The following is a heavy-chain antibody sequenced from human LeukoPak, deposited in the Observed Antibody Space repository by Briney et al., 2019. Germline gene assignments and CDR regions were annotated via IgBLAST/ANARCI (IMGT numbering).Heavy chain of an antibody. CDR3: ARGGTLQRGYSYGVRKIHFDY. J-gene: IGHJ4*02. Sequence: SETLSLTCAVYGGSFSGCYWSWIRQPPGKGLEWIGEINHSGSTNYNPSLKSRVTISVDTSKNQFSLKLSSVTAADTAVYYCARGGTLQRGYSYGVRKIHFDYWGQGTLVTVSS. CDR1: GGSFSGCY. V-gene: IGHV4-34*01. D-gene: IGHD5-18*01. CDR2: INHSGST.